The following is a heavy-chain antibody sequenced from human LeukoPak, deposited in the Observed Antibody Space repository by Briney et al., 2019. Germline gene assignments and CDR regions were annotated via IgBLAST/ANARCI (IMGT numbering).Heavy chain of an antibody. CDR2: IYYSGAA. CDR1: GGATGSDGYY. Sequence: SQTLSLTCSVSGGATGSDGYYWNWIRQHPGKGLEWIGFIYYSGAASYNPSLKSRVAISVDTSKNQFSLRLTSVTAADTAVYYCARGRFYGFSGDSWGQGSLVTVSS. J-gene: IGHJ4*02. CDR3: ARGRFYGFSGDS. D-gene: IGHD3-10*01. V-gene: IGHV4-31*03.